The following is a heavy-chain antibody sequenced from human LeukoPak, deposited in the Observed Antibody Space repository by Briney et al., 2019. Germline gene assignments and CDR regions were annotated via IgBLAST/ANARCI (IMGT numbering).Heavy chain of an antibody. D-gene: IGHD2-15*01. CDR2: IKSKTDGGTT. CDR3: TTEPVTAIVVVVAATEPYMDV. CDR1: GFTFSNAW. Sequence: GGSLRLSCAASGFTFSNAWMSWVRQAPGKGLEWVGRIKSKTDGGTTDYAAPVKGRFTISRDDSKNTLYLQMNRLKTEDTAVYYCTTEPVTAIVVVVAATEPYMDVWRQATTLTVPS. J-gene: IGHJ6*02. V-gene: IGHV3-15*01.